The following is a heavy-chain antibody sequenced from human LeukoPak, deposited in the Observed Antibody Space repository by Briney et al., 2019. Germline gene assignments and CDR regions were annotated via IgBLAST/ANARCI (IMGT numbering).Heavy chain of an antibody. J-gene: IGHJ3*02. CDR3: ARGELWWDLTFDI. Sequence: SETLSLTCAVYGGSFSGYYWSWIRQPPGKGLEWIGEINHSGSTNYNPSLKSRVTISVDTSKNQFSLKLSSVTAADTAVYYCARGELWWDLTFDIWGQGTMVTVSS. CDR1: GGSFSGYY. D-gene: IGHD2-21*01. V-gene: IGHV4-34*01. CDR2: INHSGST.